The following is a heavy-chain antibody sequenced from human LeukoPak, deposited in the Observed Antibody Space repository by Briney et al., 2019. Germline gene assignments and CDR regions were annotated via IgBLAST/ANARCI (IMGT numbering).Heavy chain of an antibody. V-gene: IGHV3-53*01. CDR2: IYSGGST. Sequence: GSLRLSCAASGFIVSSNYMSWVRRAPGKGLEWVSVIYSGGSTYYADSVKGRFTISRDNSKNTLYLQMNSLRAEDTAVYYCARGTTVRKLDYWGQGTLVTVSS. CDR3: ARGTTVRKLDY. CDR1: GFIVSSNY. D-gene: IGHD4-17*01. J-gene: IGHJ4*02.